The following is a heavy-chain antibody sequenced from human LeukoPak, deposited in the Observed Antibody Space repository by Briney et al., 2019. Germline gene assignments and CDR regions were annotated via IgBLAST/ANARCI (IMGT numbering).Heavy chain of an antibody. CDR3: ARGHYSGSGTYHFDS. Sequence: SQTLSLTCTVSGGSISSGGYYWSWIRQHPGKGLEWLGYIYYSGSTYYTPSLKSPLTLSVDTSRNQFSLKLSSVTAADTAVYYCARGHYSGSGTYHFDSWGQGTLVTVSS. J-gene: IGHJ4*02. D-gene: IGHD3-10*01. CDR1: GGSISSGGYY. V-gene: IGHV4-31*01. CDR2: IYYSGST.